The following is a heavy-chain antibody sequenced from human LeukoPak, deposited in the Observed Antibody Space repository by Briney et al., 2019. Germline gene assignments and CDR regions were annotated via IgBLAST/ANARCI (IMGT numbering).Heavy chain of an antibody. J-gene: IGHJ5*02. Sequence: LGGSLRLSCAASGFTFSSYSMNWVRQAPGKGLEWVSYISSSSKTIYYADSVKGRFSISRDNSKNTLYLQMNSLRAEDTAVYYCAKYTAVGVRWFDPWGQGTLVTVTS. CDR3: AKYTAVGVRWFDP. CDR1: GFTFSSYS. CDR2: ISSSSKTI. V-gene: IGHV3-48*01. D-gene: IGHD4-23*01.